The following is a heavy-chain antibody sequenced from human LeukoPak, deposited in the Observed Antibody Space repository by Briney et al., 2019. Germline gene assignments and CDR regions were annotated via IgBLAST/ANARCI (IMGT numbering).Heavy chain of an antibody. V-gene: IGHV4-39*07. Sequence: SETLSLTCTVSGGSISSSSYYWGWIRQPPGKGLEWIGSIYYSGSTYYNPSLKSRVTISVDTSKNQFSLKLSSVTAADTAVYYCASLYDSSGYYLDAFDIWGQGTMVTVSS. CDR1: GGSISSSSYY. D-gene: IGHD3-22*01. J-gene: IGHJ3*02. CDR3: ASLYDSSGYYLDAFDI. CDR2: IYYSGST.